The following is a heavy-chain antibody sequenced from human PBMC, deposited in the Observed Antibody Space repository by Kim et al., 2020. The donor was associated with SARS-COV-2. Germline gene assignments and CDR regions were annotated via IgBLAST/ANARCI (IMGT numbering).Heavy chain of an antibody. V-gene: IGHV3-73*01. CDR3: TREGELLRATDY. J-gene: IGHJ4*02. D-gene: IGHD1-26*01. CDR1: GFTFSGSA. Sequence: GGSLRLSCAASGFTFSGSAMHWVRQASGKGLEWVGRIRSKAKSYATAYAASVKGRFTISRDDSKNTAYLQMNSLKTEDTAVYYCTREGELLRATDYWGQGTLVTVSS. CDR2: IRSKAKSYAT.